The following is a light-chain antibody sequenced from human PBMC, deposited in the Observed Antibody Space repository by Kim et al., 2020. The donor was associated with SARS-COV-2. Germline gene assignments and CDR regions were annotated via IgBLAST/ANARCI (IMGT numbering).Light chain of an antibody. Sequence: QSSTIACTGTSSDVGGYNYVSWYQQHPGKAPKLIIYDVSSRPSGISDRFSGSKSGNTASLTISGLQVEDEADYYCNSYTSSTTLFVFGTGTKVTVL. CDR1: SSDVGGYNY. CDR3: NSYTSSTTLFV. J-gene: IGLJ1*01. CDR2: DVS. V-gene: IGLV2-14*03.